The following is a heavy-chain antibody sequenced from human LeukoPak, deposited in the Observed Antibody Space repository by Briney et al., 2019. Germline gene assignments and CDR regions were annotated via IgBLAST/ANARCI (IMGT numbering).Heavy chain of an antibody. CDR3: ARHGEPALDY. Sequence: SETLSLTCTVSGGSISSSSYSWGWIRQPPGKGLEWIGSIYYSGSTYYNPSLKSRVTISVDTSKNQFSLKLSSVTAADTAVYYCARHGEPALDYWGQGTLVTVSS. CDR2: IYYSGST. D-gene: IGHD1-14*01. J-gene: IGHJ4*02. V-gene: IGHV4-39*01. CDR1: GGSISSSSYS.